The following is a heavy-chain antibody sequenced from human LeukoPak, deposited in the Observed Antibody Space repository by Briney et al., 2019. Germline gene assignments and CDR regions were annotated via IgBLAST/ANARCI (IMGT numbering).Heavy chain of an antibody. Sequence: GRSLRLSCAASGFTLSNYAMSWVRQAPGTGRGWVSGSSGSGGSTYYADSVKGRFTISRDNSKNTLYLQMNSLRAEDTAVYYCAKYYGQGDYYYYYGIDVWGQGTTVTVSS. CDR1: GFTLSNYA. J-gene: IGHJ6*02. CDR2: SSGSGGST. CDR3: AKYYGQGDYYYYYGIDV. V-gene: IGHV3-23*01. D-gene: IGHD4-17*01.